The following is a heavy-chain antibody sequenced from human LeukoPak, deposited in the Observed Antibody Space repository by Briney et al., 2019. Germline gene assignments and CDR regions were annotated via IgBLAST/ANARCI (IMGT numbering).Heavy chain of an antibody. D-gene: IGHD3-9*01. CDR3: ARRYINYDILTGYPPKGYYYYYMDV. CDR2: IIPIFGTA. V-gene: IGHV1-69*06. Sequence: SVKVSCKASGGTFSSYAISWVRQAPGQGLEWMGGIIPIFGTANYAQKFQGRVAITADKSTSTAYMELSSLRSEDTAVYYCARRYINYDILTGYPPKGYYYYYMDVWGKGTTVTVSS. CDR1: GGTFSSYA. J-gene: IGHJ6*03.